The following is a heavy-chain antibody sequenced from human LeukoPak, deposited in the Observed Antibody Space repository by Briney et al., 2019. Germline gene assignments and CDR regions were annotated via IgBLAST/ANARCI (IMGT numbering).Heavy chain of an antibody. CDR1: GFTFGSHA. V-gene: IGHV3-23*01. Sequence: GRSLRLSCAASGFTFGSHAISWVRQAPGKELEWVSGISGGGDNTLYADSVKGRFTISRDNYKNTVHLQMSGLRAEDTAVYYCVFYDSSGFYYGRLRYWGQGTLVTVSS. CDR2: ISGGGDNT. CDR3: VFYDSSGFYYGRLRY. D-gene: IGHD3-22*01. J-gene: IGHJ4*02.